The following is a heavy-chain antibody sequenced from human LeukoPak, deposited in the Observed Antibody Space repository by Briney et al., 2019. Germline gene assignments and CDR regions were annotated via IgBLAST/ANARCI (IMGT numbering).Heavy chain of an antibody. J-gene: IGHJ4*02. D-gene: IGHD2-8*02. CDR2: IYSGDST. CDR1: GFTVSSNY. Sequence: GGSLRLSCAASGFTVSSNYMSWVRQAPGKGLEWVSVIYSGDSTYYADSVKGRFTISRDNSKNTLYLQMNSLRVEDTAVYYCARDGYWCCDYWGQGTLVTVSS. V-gene: IGHV3-53*01. CDR3: ARDGYWCCDY.